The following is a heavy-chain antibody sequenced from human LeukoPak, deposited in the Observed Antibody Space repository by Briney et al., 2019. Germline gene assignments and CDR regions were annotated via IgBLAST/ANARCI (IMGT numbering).Heavy chain of an antibody. CDR1: GFTFNYYD. V-gene: IGHV3-13*01. CDR3: ARGVSYYYDNSGHPGWYFDL. CDR2: IRTTGDR. Sequence: GGSLRLSCAVSGFTFNYYDMHWVRQAPGKRLEWVSAIRTTGDRHYPDSVKGRFAMSREDAKNSVHLQMNTLRAGDTAVYYCARGVSYYYDNSGHPGWYFDLWGRGTLVTVSS. D-gene: IGHD3-22*01. J-gene: IGHJ2*01.